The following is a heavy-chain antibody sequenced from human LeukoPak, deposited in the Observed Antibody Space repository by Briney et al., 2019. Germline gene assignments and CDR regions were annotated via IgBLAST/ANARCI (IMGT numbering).Heavy chain of an antibody. J-gene: IGHJ4*02. CDR2: ITISSTI. CDR3: ARGDDYVWGSYPQTTDY. Sequence: PGGSLRLSCVASGFDFSNYRMNWVRQAPGKGLEWVSAITISSTIYDADSVKGRFTISRDNAKNSLYLQMSSLRAEDTAVYYCARGDDYVWGSYPQTTDYWGQGTLVTVSS. V-gene: IGHV3-69-1*01. D-gene: IGHD3-16*02. CDR1: GFDFSNYR.